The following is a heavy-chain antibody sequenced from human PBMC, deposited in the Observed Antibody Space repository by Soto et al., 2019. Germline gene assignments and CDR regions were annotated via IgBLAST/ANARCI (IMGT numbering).Heavy chain of an antibody. CDR3: ARDKRMAGTWGDGWFDP. D-gene: IGHD6-19*01. J-gene: IGHJ5*02. Sequence: GASVKVSCKASGYTFTSYGISWVRQAPGQGLEWTGWISAYNGNTNYAQKLQGRVTMTTDTSTSTAYMELRSLRSDDTAVYYCARDKRMAGTWGDGWFDPWGQGTLVTVSS. CDR1: GYTFTSYG. CDR2: ISAYNGNT. V-gene: IGHV1-18*01.